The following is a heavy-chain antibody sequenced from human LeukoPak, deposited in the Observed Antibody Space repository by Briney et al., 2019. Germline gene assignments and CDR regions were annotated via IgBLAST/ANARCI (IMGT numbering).Heavy chain of an antibody. D-gene: IGHD2-8*01. CDR2: INPNSGGT. V-gene: IGHV1-2*02. CDR3: AREGTDGGYYMDV. J-gene: IGHJ6*03. Sequence: GASVKVSCKASGYTFTGYYMHWVRQAPGQGLEWMGWINPNSGGTNYAQEFQGRVTMTRDTSISTAYMELSRLRSDDTAVYYCAREGTDGGYYMDVWGKGTTVTVSS. CDR1: GYTFTGYY.